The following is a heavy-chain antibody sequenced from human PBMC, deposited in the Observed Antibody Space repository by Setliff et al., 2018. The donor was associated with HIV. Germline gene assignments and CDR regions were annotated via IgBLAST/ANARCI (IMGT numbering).Heavy chain of an antibody. V-gene: IGHV7-4-1*02. CDR1: GYTFTSYG. J-gene: IGHJ4*02. Sequence: ASVKVSCKASGYTFTSYGMNWVRQAPGQGLGWMGWINTYTGIPTYAQDFTGRFVFSLDTSVSTAYLQISSLKAEDIAVYYCARDGYYYDSSGHLAYYFDYWGQGTLVTVSS. D-gene: IGHD3-22*01. CDR3: ARDGYYYDSSGHLAYYFDY. CDR2: INTYTGIP.